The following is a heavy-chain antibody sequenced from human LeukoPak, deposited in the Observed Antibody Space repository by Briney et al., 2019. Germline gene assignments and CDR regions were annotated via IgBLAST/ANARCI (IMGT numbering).Heavy chain of an antibody. V-gene: IGHV4-59*01. CDR2: IYYTGST. Sequence: SVTLSLTCTVSGGSISSYQWSWIRQPPGRGLEWIGYIYYTGSTDYNPSLKSRVTISVDTSKNQFSLKLSSVTAADTAVYYCARGGRDWFDPWGQGTLVTVSS. D-gene: IGHD6-25*01. CDR3: ARGGRDWFDP. CDR1: GGSISSYQ. J-gene: IGHJ5*02.